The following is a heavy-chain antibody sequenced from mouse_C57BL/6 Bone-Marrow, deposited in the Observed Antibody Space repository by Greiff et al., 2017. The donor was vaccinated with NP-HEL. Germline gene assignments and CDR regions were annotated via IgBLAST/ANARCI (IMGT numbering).Heavy chain of an antibody. CDR2: IDPSDSYT. CDR1: GYTFTSYW. CDR3: ARRAVVAGDYFDY. Sequence: VQLQQPGAELVKPGASVKLSCKASGYTFTSYWMQWVKQRPGQGLEWIGEIDPSDSYTNYNQKFKGKATLTVDTSSRTAYMQLSSLTSEDSAVYYCARRAVVAGDYFDYWGQGTTLTVSS. V-gene: IGHV1-50*01. D-gene: IGHD1-1*01. J-gene: IGHJ2*01.